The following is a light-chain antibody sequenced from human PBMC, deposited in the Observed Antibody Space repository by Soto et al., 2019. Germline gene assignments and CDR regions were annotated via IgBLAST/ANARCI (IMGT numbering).Light chain of an antibody. CDR3: QQYNSYSRT. Sequence: DIQMTQSPSTLSAFVGDRVTITCRASQRISTWLAWYQQKPGKAPKLLIYDASSLESGVPSRFSGSGSGTEFTLTISSLQPDDFATYYCQQYNSYSRTFGQGTKVDI. V-gene: IGKV1-5*01. CDR1: QRISTW. J-gene: IGKJ1*01. CDR2: DAS.